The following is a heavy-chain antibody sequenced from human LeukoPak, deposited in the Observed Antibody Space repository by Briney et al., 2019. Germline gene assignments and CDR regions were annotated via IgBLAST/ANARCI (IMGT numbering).Heavy chain of an antibody. D-gene: IGHD2-15*01. CDR1: GGSISSSNW. Sequence: SGTLSLTCAVSGGSISSSNWWSWVRQPPGKGLEWIGEIYHSGSTNYNPSLKSRVTISVDKSKNQISLKLSSVTAADTAVYYCERARADSEGFDYWGQGTLVTVSS. CDR3: ERARADSEGFDY. J-gene: IGHJ4*02. CDR2: IYHSGST. V-gene: IGHV4-4*02.